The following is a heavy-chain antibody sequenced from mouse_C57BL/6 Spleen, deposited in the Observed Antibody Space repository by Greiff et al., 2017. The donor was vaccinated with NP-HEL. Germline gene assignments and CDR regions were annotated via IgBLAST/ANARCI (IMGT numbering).Heavy chain of an antibody. J-gene: IGHJ4*01. CDR1: GFSLTSYG. CDR2: IWSGGST. D-gene: IGHD2-2*01. Sequence: QVQLQQSGPGLVQPSQSLSITCTASGFSLTSYGVHWVRQSPGKGLEWLGVIWSGGSTDYNAAFISRLSISKDNSKSQVFFKMNSLQADDTAIYYCARKRGYGYPYYYAMDYWGQGTSVTVSS. V-gene: IGHV2-2*01. CDR3: ARKRGYGYPYYYAMDY.